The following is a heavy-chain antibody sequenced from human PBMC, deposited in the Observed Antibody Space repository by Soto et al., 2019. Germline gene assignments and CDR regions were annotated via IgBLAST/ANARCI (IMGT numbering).Heavy chain of an antibody. CDR2: IYYSGST. V-gene: IGHV4-31*03. D-gene: IGHD3-10*01. Sequence: TLSLTCTVSGGSISSSSYYWGWIRQPPGKGLEWIGYIYYSGSTYYNPSLKSRVTISVDTSKNQFSLKLSSVTAADTAVYYCAREFGELLLNWFDPWGQGTLVTVSS. CDR1: GGSISSSSYY. J-gene: IGHJ5*02. CDR3: AREFGELLLNWFDP.